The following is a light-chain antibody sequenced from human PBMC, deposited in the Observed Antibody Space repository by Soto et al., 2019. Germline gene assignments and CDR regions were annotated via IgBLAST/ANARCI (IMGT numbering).Light chain of an antibody. V-gene: IGKV3-11*01. Sequence: EIVLTQSPVTLSLSPGERATLSCRASQSVSSYLAWYQQKPGQAPRLLIYDASNRATGIPARFSGSGSGTDFTLTISSIEPEDFAVYFCQQRSNWPPGVYTFGQGTKREIK. CDR2: DAS. CDR3: QQRSNWPPGVYT. CDR1: QSVSSY. J-gene: IGKJ2*01.